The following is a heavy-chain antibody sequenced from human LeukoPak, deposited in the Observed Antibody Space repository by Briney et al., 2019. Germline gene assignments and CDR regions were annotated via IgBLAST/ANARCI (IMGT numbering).Heavy chain of an antibody. Sequence: GGSLRLSCAASGFTLSSYSMNWVRQAPGKGLEWVPSISGSTNYIYYADSLMGRFTISRDNAKSSLYLQMNSLRAEDTAVYYCAIVGATPLPRWGQGTLVTVSS. CDR1: GFTLSSYS. V-gene: IGHV3-21*01. CDR3: AIVGATPLPR. CDR2: ISGSTNYI. D-gene: IGHD1-26*01. J-gene: IGHJ4*02.